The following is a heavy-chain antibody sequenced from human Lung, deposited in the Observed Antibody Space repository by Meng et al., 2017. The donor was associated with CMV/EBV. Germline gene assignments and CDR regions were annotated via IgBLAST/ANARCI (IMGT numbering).Heavy chain of an antibody. J-gene: IGHJ6*02. V-gene: IGHV3-21*06. CDR1: GFTFSSYT. D-gene: IGHD3-10*01. Sequence: GGSLRLSCAASGFTFSSYTLNWVRQPPGEGLEWVSSISSSGSYIYYAASVKGRFTISRVNAENSLYLQMSGLRAEDTAVYFCARDYGSRGMDVWGQGTPVTVSS. CDR3: ARDYGSRGMDV. CDR2: ISSSGSYI.